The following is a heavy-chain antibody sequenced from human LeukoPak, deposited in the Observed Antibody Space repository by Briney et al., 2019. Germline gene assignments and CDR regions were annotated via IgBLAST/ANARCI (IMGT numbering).Heavy chain of an antibody. D-gene: IGHD5-18*01. CDR3: ARDAYSYGGGFDY. V-gene: IGHV4-30-2*01. CDR1: GGSISSGGYY. CDR2: IYHSGST. J-gene: IGHJ4*02. Sequence: PSETLSLTCTVSGGSISSGGYYWSWIRQPPGKGLEWIGYIYHSGSTYYNPSLKSRVTISVDRSKNQFSLKLSSVTAADTAVYYCARDAYSYGGGFDYWGQGTLVTVSS.